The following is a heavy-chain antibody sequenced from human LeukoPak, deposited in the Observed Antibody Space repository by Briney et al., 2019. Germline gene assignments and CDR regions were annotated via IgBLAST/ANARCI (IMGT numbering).Heavy chain of an antibody. CDR1: GGTFSSYA. V-gene: IGHV1-69*13. CDR2: IIPIFGTA. J-gene: IGHJ6*02. CDR3: ARVGYCSGGSCYYYYGMDV. Sequence: SVKVSCKASGGTFSSYAISWVRQAPGRGPEWMGGIIPIFGTANYAQKFQGRVTITADESTSTAYMELSSLRSEDTAVYYCARVGYCSGGSCYYYYGMDVWGQGTTVTVSS. D-gene: IGHD2-15*01.